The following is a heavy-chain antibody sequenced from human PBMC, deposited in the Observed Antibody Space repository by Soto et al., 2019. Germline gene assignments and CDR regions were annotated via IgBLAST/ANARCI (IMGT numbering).Heavy chain of an antibody. J-gene: IGHJ3*02. Sequence: QMQLEESGPGLVKPSETLSLICSVSGDSVSDYDWHWIRQSPVKGLAWICKLSSSRATSYSPPLTSRVTISLDASKKQFSLKMHSVTAADASLYYCASNIWTDDADRDRTLNICGHGTQVTVS. D-gene: IGHD1-1*01. CDR1: GDSVSDYD. CDR3: ASNIWTDDADRDRTLNI. CDR2: LSSSRAT. V-gene: IGHV4-4*09.